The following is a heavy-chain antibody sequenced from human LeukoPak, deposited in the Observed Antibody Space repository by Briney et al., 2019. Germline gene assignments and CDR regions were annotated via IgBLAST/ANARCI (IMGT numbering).Heavy chain of an antibody. Sequence: PGGSLRLSCAASGFTFSSYWMSWVRQAPGKGLEWVANIKQDGSEKYYVDSVKGRFTISRDNAKNSLYLQMNSLRAEDTAVYYCARDPGYYYDSSGYHDAFDIWGQGTMVTVSS. V-gene: IGHV3-7*01. CDR2: IKQDGSEK. CDR3: ARDPGYYYDSSGYHDAFDI. D-gene: IGHD3-22*01. CDR1: GFTFSSYW. J-gene: IGHJ3*02.